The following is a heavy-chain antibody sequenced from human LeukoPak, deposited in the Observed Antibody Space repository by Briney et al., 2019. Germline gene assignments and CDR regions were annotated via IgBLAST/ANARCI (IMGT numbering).Heavy chain of an antibody. D-gene: IGHD3-10*01. J-gene: IGHJ4*02. Sequence: GGSLRLSCAVSGFTFSDYYMSWIRRAPGKGLEWVSYISSGGSTISHADSVKGRFTISRDNAENSLYLQMNSLRAEDTAVYYCARAYGSGSYPFDYWGQGTLVTVSS. CDR3: ARAYGSGSYPFDY. V-gene: IGHV3-11*04. CDR2: ISSGGSTI. CDR1: GFTFSDYY.